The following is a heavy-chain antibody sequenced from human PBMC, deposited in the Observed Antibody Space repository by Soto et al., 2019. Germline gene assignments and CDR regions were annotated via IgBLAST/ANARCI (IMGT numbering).Heavy chain of an antibody. CDR1: GFTVSSNY. V-gene: IGHV3-53*01. J-gene: IGHJ6*02. Sequence: PGGSLRLSCAASGFTVSSNYMSWVRQAPGKGLEWVSVIYSGGSTYYADSVKGRFTISRDNSKNTLYLQMNSLRAEDTAVYYCARDTPDPHIVLVPAAKSSNYYGMDVWGQGTTVTVSS. CDR3: ARDTPDPHIVLVPAAKSSNYYGMDV. CDR2: IYSGGST. D-gene: IGHD2-2*01.